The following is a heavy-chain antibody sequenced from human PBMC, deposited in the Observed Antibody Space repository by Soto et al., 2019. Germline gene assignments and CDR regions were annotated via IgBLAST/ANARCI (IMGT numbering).Heavy chain of an antibody. CDR1: GFTFGDYA. CDR3: AKLALNIAAAGTGFDY. J-gene: IGHJ4*02. Sequence: SLRLSCAASGFTFGDYAMHWVRQVPGRGLEWVSGVSWTNISFGYADSVKGRFTISRDNAKNSLYLQMNSLRREDTAFYYCAKLALNIAAAGTGFDYWGQETLVTVSS. V-gene: IGHV3-9*01. D-gene: IGHD6-13*01. CDR2: VSWTNISF.